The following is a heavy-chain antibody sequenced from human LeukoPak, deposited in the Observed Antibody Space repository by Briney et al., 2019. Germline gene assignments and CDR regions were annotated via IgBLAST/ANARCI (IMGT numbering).Heavy chain of an antibody. CDR2: IYYSGST. CDR3: ARLPRVAARYYYYMDV. J-gene: IGHJ6*03. V-gene: IGHV4-39*01. CDR1: GGSLSSSSYY. Sequence: SETLSLTCTVSGGSLSSSSYYWGWIRQPPGKGLEWIGSIYYSGSTYYNPSLKSRVTISVDTSKNQFSLKLSSVTAADTAVYYCARLPRVAARYYYYMDVWGKGTTVTVSS. D-gene: IGHD6-6*01.